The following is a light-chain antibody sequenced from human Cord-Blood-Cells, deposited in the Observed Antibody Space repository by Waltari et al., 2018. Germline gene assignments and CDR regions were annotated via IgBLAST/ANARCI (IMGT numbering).Light chain of an antibody. Sequence: QSVLTQPPSASATPGQRVTIPCSGSSSNIGSNTVNWYQQLPGTAPKLLIYSNNQRPSGVPDRFSGSKSGTSASLAISGLQSEDEADYYCAAWDDSLNGRVFGGGTKLTVL. CDR3: AAWDDSLNGRV. CDR2: SNN. V-gene: IGLV1-44*01. J-gene: IGLJ3*02. CDR1: SSNIGSNT.